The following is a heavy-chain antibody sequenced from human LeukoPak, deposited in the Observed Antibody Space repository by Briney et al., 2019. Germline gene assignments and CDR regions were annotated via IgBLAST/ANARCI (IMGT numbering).Heavy chain of an antibody. CDR2: ISSSSSHI. J-gene: IGHJ6*02. CDR3: ARDITAVSSGWYSYYYYYGMDV. V-gene: IGHV3-21*01. CDR1: GFTFSSYS. D-gene: IGHD6-19*01. Sequence: GGSLRLSCAASGFTFSSYSMNWVRQAPGKGLEWVTSISSSSSHIYYADSVKGRFTISRDNAKNSLYLQMNSLRAEDTAVYYCARDITAVSSGWYSYYYYYGMDVWGQGTTVTVSS.